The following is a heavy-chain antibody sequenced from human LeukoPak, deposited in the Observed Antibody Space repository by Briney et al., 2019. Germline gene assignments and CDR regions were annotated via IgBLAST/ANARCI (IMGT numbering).Heavy chain of an antibody. CDR3: AELGITMIGGV. Sequence: GGSLRLSCAASGFTFSSYEMNWVRQAPGKGLEWVSYISSSGSTIHYADSVKGRFTISRDNAKNSLYLQMNSLRAEDTAVYYCAELGITMIGGVWGKGTTVTVSS. D-gene: IGHD3-10*02. V-gene: IGHV3-48*03. CDR1: GFTFSSYE. J-gene: IGHJ6*04. CDR2: ISSSGSTI.